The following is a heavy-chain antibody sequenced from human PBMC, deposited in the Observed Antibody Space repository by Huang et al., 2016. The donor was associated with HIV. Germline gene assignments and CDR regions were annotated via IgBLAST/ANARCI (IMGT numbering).Heavy chain of an antibody. J-gene: IGHJ3*02. CDR2: MHQRGDT. CDR1: GVSTRTYF. V-gene: IGHV4-4*07. CDR3: AREDRNAFDI. Sequence: QVHLQESGPGLVKPLETLSLICTVSGVSTRTYFWSWIRQPAGKGPECSARMHQRGDTKANPSLRSRGTMSVDTSKNQLSLRLTSVTAADTAVYYCAREDRNAFDIWGQGRMVIVSS.